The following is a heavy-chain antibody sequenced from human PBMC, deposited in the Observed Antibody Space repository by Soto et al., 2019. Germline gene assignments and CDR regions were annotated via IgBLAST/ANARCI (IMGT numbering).Heavy chain of an antibody. CDR3: ARDSSSWNFDY. Sequence: GGCLRPSCAPSGLTLSSYPMSWVPQAPGKGLEWLSDITSSSISTYYADSVKGRFTISRDNAKNSLYLQMNSLRDEDTAVYYCARDSSSWNFDYWGQGALVTVSS. J-gene: IGHJ4*02. D-gene: IGHD6-13*01. CDR2: ITSSSIST. CDR1: GLTLSSYP. V-gene: IGHV3-48*02.